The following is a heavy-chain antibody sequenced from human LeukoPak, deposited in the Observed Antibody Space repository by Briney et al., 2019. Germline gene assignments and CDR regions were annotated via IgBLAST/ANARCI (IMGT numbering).Heavy chain of an antibody. J-gene: IGHJ4*02. Sequence: GGSLRLSCAASGFTFTTYRMEWVRQAPGKGLEWVSSISSSSSYTYYADSVKGRFTISRDNAKNSLYLQMNSLRAEDTAVYYCAKDGDSYGYLHFIDNWGQGTLVTVSS. D-gene: IGHD5-18*01. CDR2: ISSSSSYT. V-gene: IGHV3-21*04. CDR1: GFTFTTYR. CDR3: AKDGDSYGYLHFIDN.